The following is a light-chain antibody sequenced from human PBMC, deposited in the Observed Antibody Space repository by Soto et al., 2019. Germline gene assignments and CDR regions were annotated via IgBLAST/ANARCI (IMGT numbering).Light chain of an antibody. CDR1: QSISSNN. CDR2: GAS. Sequence: EVVLTQSPGTLSLSPGERASLSCRASQSISSNNLAWYQQKPGQSPRLLIYGASRRATGIPDRFSGSGSGTDFTLTISSLQPEDFATYYCQQSYSTLRTFGQGTKVDIK. J-gene: IGKJ1*01. V-gene: IGKV3-20*01. CDR3: QQSYSTLRT.